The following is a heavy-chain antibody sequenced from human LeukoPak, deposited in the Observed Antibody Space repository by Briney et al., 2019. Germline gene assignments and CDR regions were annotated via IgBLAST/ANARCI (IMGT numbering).Heavy chain of an antibody. J-gene: IGHJ5*01. CDR1: GLTLTTFD. Sequence: GGSLRLSCVASGLTLTTFDMVWVRQAPGRGLEWVSIITGNDPTKIYADSVKGRFTISRDDLKNTIYPQMDSLRDEDTAFYYCAKGLDTYGSRYLNRIFDSWGQGTLVTVSS. CDR3: AKGLDTYGSRYLNRIFDS. CDR2: ITGNDPTK. D-gene: IGHD2-15*01. V-gene: IGHV3-23*01.